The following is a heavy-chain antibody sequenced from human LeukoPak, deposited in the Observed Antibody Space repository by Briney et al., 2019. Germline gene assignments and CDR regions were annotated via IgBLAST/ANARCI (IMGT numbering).Heavy chain of an antibody. CDR2: ISGGST. CDR1: GFTFSSYS. J-gene: IGHJ6*04. V-gene: IGHV3-23*01. Sequence: GGSLRLSCAASGFTFSSYSMNWVRQAPGKGLEWVSAISGGSTYYADSVKGRFTISRDNSKNTLYLQMNSLRAEDTAVYYCAKDWSGGIAAAGTDFIGMDVWGKGTTVTVSS. D-gene: IGHD6-13*01. CDR3: AKDWSGGIAAAGTDFIGMDV.